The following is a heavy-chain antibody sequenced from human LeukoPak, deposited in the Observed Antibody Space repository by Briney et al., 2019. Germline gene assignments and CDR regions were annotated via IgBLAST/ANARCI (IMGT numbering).Heavy chain of an antibody. D-gene: IGHD5-18*01. Sequence: ASVKVSCKASGYTFTDFGVSWARQAPGQGLEWMGWISAYNGNTNYVQKFQGRVTMTTDISTSTAYMELRSLRSDDTAVYYCARVRLPNFCYFDYWGQGTLVTVSS. J-gene: IGHJ4*02. CDR3: ARVRLPNFCYFDY. CDR1: GYTFTDFG. CDR2: ISAYNGNT. V-gene: IGHV1-18*04.